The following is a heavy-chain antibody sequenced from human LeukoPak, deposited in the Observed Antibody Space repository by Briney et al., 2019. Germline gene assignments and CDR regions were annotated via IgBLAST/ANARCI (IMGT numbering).Heavy chain of an antibody. CDR2: MWYDGSNK. CDR3: ARDGDGYKTFDY. V-gene: IGHV3-33*01. J-gene: IGHJ4*02. CDR1: GFTFSSYG. Sequence: GGSLRLSCAASGFTFSSYGMHWVRQAPGKGLEGVAVMWYDGSNKYYAESVKGRFTISRDNSKNTLYLQMNSLRAEDTAVYYCARDGDGYKTFDYWGQGTLVTVYS. D-gene: IGHD5-24*01.